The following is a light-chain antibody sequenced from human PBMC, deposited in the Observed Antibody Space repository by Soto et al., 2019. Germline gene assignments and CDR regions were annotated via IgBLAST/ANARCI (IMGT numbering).Light chain of an antibody. V-gene: IGKV3-20*01. CDR1: QSVSSSY. CDR3: QQYGSSPRYT. CDR2: GAA. Sequence: EIVLTQSPGTLSLSPGERATLSCRASQSVSSSYLAWYQQKPGQAPRLLIYGAASRATGIPDRFSGSGSGTDFTLTISRLEPEDFAVYYCQQYGSSPRYTVGQGNKLELK. J-gene: IGKJ2*01.